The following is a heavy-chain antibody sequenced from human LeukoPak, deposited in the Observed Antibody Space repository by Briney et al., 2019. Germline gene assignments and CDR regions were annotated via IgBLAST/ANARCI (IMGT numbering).Heavy chain of an antibody. J-gene: IGHJ5*02. CDR2: IIPIFGTA. CDR1: GGTFSSYA. D-gene: IGHD6-13*01. CDR3: ARDGRSFSSWYNWFDP. V-gene: IGHV1-69*05. Sequence: ASVKVSCKASGGTFSSYAISWVRQAPGQGLEWMGGIIPIFGTANYAQKFQGRVTITTDESTSTAYMELSSLRSEDMAVYYCARDGRSFSSWYNWFDPWGQGTLVTVSS.